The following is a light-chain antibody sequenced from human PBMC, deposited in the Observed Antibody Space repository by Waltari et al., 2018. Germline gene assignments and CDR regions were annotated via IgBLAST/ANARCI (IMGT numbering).Light chain of an antibody. J-gene: IGKJ1*01. V-gene: IGKV1-39*01. CDR1: QTMSSD. Sequence: DIQMPQSPSALSASVGDRVTISCRASQTMSSDLNWYQQKPGKAPKGLIYAVSNLQSGVPSRFSGSGSGTDFTLTISSLQPEDSATYYCQQSSTWTFGQGTKVEIK. CDR2: AVS. CDR3: QQSSTWT.